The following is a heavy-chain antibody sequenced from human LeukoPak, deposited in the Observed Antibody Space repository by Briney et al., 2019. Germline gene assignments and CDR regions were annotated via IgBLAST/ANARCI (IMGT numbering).Heavy chain of an antibody. CDR1: GASFSSSTYY. D-gene: IGHD6-13*01. Sequence: SETLSLTCTVSGASFSSSTYYWGWIRRPPGKGLEWIGSIYYSGSNYYNPSLKSRVTMSVDTSKNQFSLKLSSVTAADTAVYYCARHAGGISATGTRPFDYWGQGTLVTVSS. CDR3: ARHAGGISATGTRPFDY. J-gene: IGHJ4*02. V-gene: IGHV4-39*01. CDR2: IYYSGSN.